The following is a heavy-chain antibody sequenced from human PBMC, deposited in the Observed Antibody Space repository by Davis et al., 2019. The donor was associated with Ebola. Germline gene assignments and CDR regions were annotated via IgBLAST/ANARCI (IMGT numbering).Heavy chain of an antibody. D-gene: IGHD3-3*01. CDR1: GFTFSSYS. J-gene: IGHJ6*02. V-gene: IGHV3-21*01. CDR2: ISTSSSYI. CDR3: AKQLGSGFMYDGMDV. Sequence: GESLKIPRAAPGFTFSSYSMNLVRQAPGKGLEWVSSISTSSSYIYYADSVKGRFTISRDNAKNSLYLQMNSLRAEDTAVYYCAKQLGSGFMYDGMDVWGQGTTVTVSS.